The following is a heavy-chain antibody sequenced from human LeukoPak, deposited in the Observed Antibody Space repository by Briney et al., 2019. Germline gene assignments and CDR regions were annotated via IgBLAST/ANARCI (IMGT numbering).Heavy chain of an antibody. J-gene: IGHJ6*02. CDR2: IYYSGST. CDR1: GGSISSYY. CDR3: ARLTTESLYYYYGMDV. Sequence: SETLSLTCTVSGGSISSYYWGWIRQPPGKGLEWIGSIYYSGSTYYNPSLKSRVTISVDTSKNQFSLKLSSVTAADTAVYYCARLTTESLYYYYGMDVWGQGTTVTVSS. D-gene: IGHD4-4*01. V-gene: IGHV4-39*01.